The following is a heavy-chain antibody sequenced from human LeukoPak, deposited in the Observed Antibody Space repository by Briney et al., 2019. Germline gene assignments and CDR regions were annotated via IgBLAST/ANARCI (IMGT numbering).Heavy chain of an antibody. Sequence: TSQTLSLTCAISGDSVSSNSAAWNWIRQSPSRGLEWLGRTHYRSKWYNDYARSLKSRIIINPDTSKNQFSLQLNSVTPEDTAVYYCARSVGDIDIWGQGTMVTASS. CDR1: GDSVSSNSAA. CDR2: THYRSKWYN. CDR3: ARSVGDIDI. D-gene: IGHD1-26*01. J-gene: IGHJ3*02. V-gene: IGHV6-1*01.